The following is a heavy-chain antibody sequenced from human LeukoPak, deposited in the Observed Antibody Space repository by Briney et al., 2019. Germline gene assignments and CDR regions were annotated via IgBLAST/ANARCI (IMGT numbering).Heavy chain of an antibody. CDR2: INSDGSTT. Sequence: GGSLRLSCAASGFTFSDYWMVWVRQVPGKGLVYVSRINSDGSTTHYADSVKGRFTISRDIARNTVYLQMNSLRAEDTAMYYSTRLLPTGTYSKSFYFWGQGTLVTVSS. CDR1: GFTFSDYW. CDR3: TRLLPTGTYSKSFYF. V-gene: IGHV3-74*01. J-gene: IGHJ4*02. D-gene: IGHD1-1*01.